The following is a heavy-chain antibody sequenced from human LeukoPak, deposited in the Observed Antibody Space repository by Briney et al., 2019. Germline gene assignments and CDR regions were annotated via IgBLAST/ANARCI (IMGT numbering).Heavy chain of an antibody. CDR3: TRDVVGAALANY. CDR2: LRSKGDGGTT. J-gene: IGHJ4*02. V-gene: IGHV3-49*04. CDR1: GFTFGDYD. D-gene: IGHD1-26*01. Sequence: GGSLRLSCTASGFTFGDYDMSWVRHAPGKALEWVGFLRSKGDGGTTDYAASVKGRFTISRDDSKSIAYLQMNSLKIEDSAVYHCTRDVVGAALANYWGQGTLVTVSS.